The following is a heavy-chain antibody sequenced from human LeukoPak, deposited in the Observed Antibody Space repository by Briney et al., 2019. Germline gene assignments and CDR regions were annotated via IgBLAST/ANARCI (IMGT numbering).Heavy chain of an antibody. Sequence: SETLSLTCTVSGGSINNTLFYWGWIRQPPGKGLEWIGTVYYDGINYSSPSLKSRVATSVDTSKNQFSLRLSSVTAADTAVYYCARLSTMVRGVIIMGVDYWGQGTLVTVSS. CDR3: ARLSTMVRGVIIMGVDY. CDR1: GGSINNTLFY. V-gene: IGHV4-39*07. CDR2: VYYDGIN. J-gene: IGHJ4*02. D-gene: IGHD3-10*01.